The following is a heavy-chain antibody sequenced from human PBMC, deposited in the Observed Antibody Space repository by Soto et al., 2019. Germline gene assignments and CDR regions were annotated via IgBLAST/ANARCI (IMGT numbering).Heavy chain of an antibody. CDR1: GGSISSGGYY. Sequence: SETLSLTCTVSGGSISSGGYYWSWIRQHPGKGLEWIGYIYYSGSTYYNPSLKSRVTISVDTSKNQFSLKLSSVTAADTAVYYCARDLAADPQYFQHWGQGALVTVSS. V-gene: IGHV4-31*03. J-gene: IGHJ1*01. CDR3: ARDLAADPQYFQH. CDR2: IYYSGST. D-gene: IGHD6-13*01.